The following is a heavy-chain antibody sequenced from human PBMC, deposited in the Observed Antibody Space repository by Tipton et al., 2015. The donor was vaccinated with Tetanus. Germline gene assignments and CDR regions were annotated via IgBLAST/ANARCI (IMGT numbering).Heavy chain of an antibody. J-gene: IGHJ5*02. V-gene: IGHV4-39*01. CDR2: FYYRGST. CDR1: GGSISSSSYY. CDR3: ATSGGGHCGAKCLINFFDP. Sequence: TLSLTCTVSGGSISSSSYYWGWIRQPPGKGLEWIGSFYYRGSTYYNPSLKSRVTISVDTSKNQFSLKLRPVTAADTAVYYCATSGGGHCGAKCLINFFDPWGQGTLVTVSS. D-gene: IGHD2-15*01.